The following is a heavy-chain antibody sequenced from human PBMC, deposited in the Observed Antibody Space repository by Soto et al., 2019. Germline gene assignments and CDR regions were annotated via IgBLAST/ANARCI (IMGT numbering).Heavy chain of an antibody. CDR2: ISAYNGNT. CDR1: GYTFTSYG. Sequence: APVEFSCKASGYTFTSYGISWVRQAPGQGLEWMGWISAYNGNTNYAQKLQGRVTMTTDTSTSTAYMELRSLRSDDTAVYYCARIYCTNGVCYPNLDYWGQGTLVTVSS. D-gene: IGHD2-8*01. CDR3: ARIYCTNGVCYPNLDY. J-gene: IGHJ4*02. V-gene: IGHV1-18*04.